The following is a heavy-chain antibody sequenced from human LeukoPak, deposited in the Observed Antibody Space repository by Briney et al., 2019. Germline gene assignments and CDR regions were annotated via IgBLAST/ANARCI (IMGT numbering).Heavy chain of an antibody. Sequence: GGSLRLSCAASGFTFSNYWMHWVRQAPGKGLVWVSRINSDGINTSYADSVKGRFTFSRDKSKNTLYLQMNSLRPEDSAVYYCASDPRDGGQNVWGKGTTVTVSS. D-gene: IGHD5-24*01. CDR1: GFTFSNYW. J-gene: IGHJ6*04. CDR3: ASDPRDGGQNV. V-gene: IGHV3-74*01. CDR2: INSDGINT.